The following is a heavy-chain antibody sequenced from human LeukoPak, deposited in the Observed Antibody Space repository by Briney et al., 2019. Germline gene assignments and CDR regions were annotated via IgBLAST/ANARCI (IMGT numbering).Heavy chain of an antibody. CDR3: GKEGGA. Sequence: GGSLRLSCAASGFRFSDFTMTWVRQAPGKGREWVSAIGGRGGSTYYADSVGGRFTISRDNSKDMVYLQMNSLKVEDTATYHCGKEGGAWGQGTKVPVSS. J-gene: IGHJ5*02. CDR1: GFRFSDFT. CDR2: IGGRGGST. D-gene: IGHD3-16*01. V-gene: IGHV3-23*01.